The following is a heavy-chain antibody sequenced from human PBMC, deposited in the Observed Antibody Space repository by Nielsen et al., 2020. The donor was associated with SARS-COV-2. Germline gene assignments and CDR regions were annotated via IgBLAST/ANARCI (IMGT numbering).Heavy chain of an antibody. V-gene: IGHV3-30*18. J-gene: IGHJ4*02. CDR3: AKIGTGGATYDDSFDY. Sequence: GESLKISCAASGFTFSSYGMHWVRQAPGKGLEWVAVISYDGSNKYYADSVKGRFTISRDNSKNTLYLQMNSLRAEDTALYYCAKIGTGGATYDDSFDYWGQGTLVTVSS. CDR1: GFTFSSYG. D-gene: IGHD1-26*01. CDR2: ISYDGSNK.